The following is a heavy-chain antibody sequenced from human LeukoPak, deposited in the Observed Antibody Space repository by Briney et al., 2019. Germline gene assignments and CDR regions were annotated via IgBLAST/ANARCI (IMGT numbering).Heavy chain of an antibody. V-gene: IGHV1-46*01. D-gene: IGHD2/OR15-2a*01. CDR2: INPSGGST. CDR1: GYTFTSYY. Sequence: ASVRVSCKASGYTFTSYYMHWVRQAPGQWLEWMGIINPSGGSTSYAQKFHGRVTMTRDTSTSTVYMELSSLRSEDTAVYYCARGEYSLVWDYWGQGTLVTVSS. J-gene: IGHJ4*02. CDR3: ARGEYSLVWDY.